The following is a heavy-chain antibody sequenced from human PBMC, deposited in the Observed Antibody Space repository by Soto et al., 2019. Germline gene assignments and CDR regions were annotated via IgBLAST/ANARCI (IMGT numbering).Heavy chain of an antibody. CDR3: ARGGMSDYFALGMDV. CDR2: VSYDGSNK. D-gene: IGHD3-9*01. CDR1: GFTFSSYA. V-gene: IGHV3-30*04. Sequence: QVQLVESGGGVVQPGRSLRLPCAASGFTFSSYAMHWVRQAPGKGLQWVAVVSYDGSNKYYTDSAKVRFTNSRFDSNSSLYLQLNSLRPEDTAIYYCARGGMSDYFALGMDVGGQGTAVTVSS. J-gene: IGHJ6*02.